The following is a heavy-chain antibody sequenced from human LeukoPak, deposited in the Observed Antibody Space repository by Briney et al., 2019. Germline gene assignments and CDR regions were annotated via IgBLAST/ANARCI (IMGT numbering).Heavy chain of an antibody. CDR3: ARRPDRLVLDY. D-gene: IGHD6-19*01. CDR2: IYYSGST. Sequence: SETLSLTCTVSGGSISSSSYYWGWIRQPPGKGLEWIGSIYYSGSTYYNPSLKSRVTISVDTSKNQFSLKLSSVTAADTAVYYCARRPDRLVLDYWGQGTLVTVSS. J-gene: IGHJ4*02. CDR1: GGSISSSSYY. V-gene: IGHV4-39*01.